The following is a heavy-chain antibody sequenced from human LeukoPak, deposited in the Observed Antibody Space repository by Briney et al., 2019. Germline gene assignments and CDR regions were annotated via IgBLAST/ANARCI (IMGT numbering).Heavy chain of an antibody. Sequence: SETLSLTCTVSGGSISSYYWSWIRQPPGKGLEWIGYSYYSGSTNYNPSLKSRVTISVDTSKNQFSLKLSSVTAADTAVYYCARHGRGLVLYYFDYWGQGTLVTVSS. CDR2: SYYSGST. V-gene: IGHV4-59*08. J-gene: IGHJ4*02. CDR3: ARHGRGLVLYYFDY. D-gene: IGHD6-19*01. CDR1: GGSISSYY.